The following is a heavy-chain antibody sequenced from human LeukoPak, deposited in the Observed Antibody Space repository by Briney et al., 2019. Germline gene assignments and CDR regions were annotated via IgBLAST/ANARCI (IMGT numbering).Heavy chain of an antibody. J-gene: IGHJ4*02. D-gene: IGHD3-9*01. CDR3: ARHRRFIRKTSYYDILTGYHV. CDR1: GGSISSSSYY. V-gene: IGHV4-39*01. Sequence: PSETLSLTCTVSGGSISSSSYYWGWILQPPGKGLEWIGSIYYSGSTYYNPSLKSRVTISVDTSKNQFSLKLSSVTAADTAVYYCARHRRFIRKTSYYDILTGYHVWGQGTLVTVSS. CDR2: IYYSGST.